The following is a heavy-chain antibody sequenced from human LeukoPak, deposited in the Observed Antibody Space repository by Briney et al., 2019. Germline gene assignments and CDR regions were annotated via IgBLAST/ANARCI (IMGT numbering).Heavy chain of an antibody. CDR1: GFTNETHS. V-gene: IGHV3-23*01. D-gene: IGHD3-22*01. J-gene: IGHJ3*01. CDR3: AKGAYVGGSSGYYPI. Sequence: VGSLRLSCAASGFTNETHSMTWVRQAPGKGLEWLSSISGSGNSAYYAVSVKGRFTISRDKSKSTVSLQMNSLRVEDTALYYCAKGAYVGGSSGYYPIWGQGTMVTVAS. CDR2: ISGSGNSA.